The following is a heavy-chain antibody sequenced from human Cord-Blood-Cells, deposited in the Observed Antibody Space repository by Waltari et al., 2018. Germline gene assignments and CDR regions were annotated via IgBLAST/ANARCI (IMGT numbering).Heavy chain of an antibody. D-gene: IGHD5-18*01. J-gene: IGHJ4*02. CDR3: ARHRAGLWPT. Sequence: QLQLQEPGPGLVKPSETLSLTCTVSGGSISSSSYYWGWIRQPPGKGLEWIGSIYYSGSTYYNPSLKSRVTIAVDTSKNQFSLKLSSVTAADTAVYYCARHRAGLWPTWGQGTLVTVSS. CDR1: GGSISSSSYY. CDR2: IYYSGST. V-gene: IGHV4-39*01.